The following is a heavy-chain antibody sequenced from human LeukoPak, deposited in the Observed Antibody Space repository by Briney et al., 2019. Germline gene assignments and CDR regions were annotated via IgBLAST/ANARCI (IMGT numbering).Heavy chain of an antibody. D-gene: IGHD2-21*02. CDR3: AKDLTAAFDAFHI. V-gene: IGHV3-9*03. J-gene: IGHJ3*02. CDR2: ISWNSGNL. CDR1: GFTFDDYA. Sequence: RSGRSLRLSCAASGFTFDDYAMHWVRQAPGKGLEWVSGISWNSGNLGYADSVKGRFTISRDNAKNSLYLQMNSLRADDMALYYCAKDLTAAFDAFHIWGQGTMVTVSS.